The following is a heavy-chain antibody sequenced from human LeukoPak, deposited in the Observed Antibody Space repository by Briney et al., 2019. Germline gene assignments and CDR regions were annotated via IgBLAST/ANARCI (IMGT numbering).Heavy chain of an antibody. D-gene: IGHD3-10*01. CDR2: IKSKTDGGTT. J-gene: IGHJ4*02. CDR3: TTDFAAYGSGSYSPFDY. V-gene: IGHV3-15*01. Sequence: GGSLRLSCAASGFTFSSYSMNWVRQAPGKGPEWVGRIKSKTDGGTTDYAAPVKGRFTISRDDSKNTLYLQMNSLKTEDTAVYYCTTDFAAYGSGSYSPFDYWGQGTLVTVSS. CDR1: GFTFSSYS.